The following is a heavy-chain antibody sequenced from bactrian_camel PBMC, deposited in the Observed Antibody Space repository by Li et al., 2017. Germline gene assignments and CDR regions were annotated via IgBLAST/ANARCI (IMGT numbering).Heavy chain of an antibody. CDR2: MRSEITI. Sequence: VQLVESGGGSVQPGGSLRLSCTATGVTLDFADMGWYRQAPEKPCELVALMRSEITIFYQDSVKGRFTIAQDNAKNTMTLEMNSLQQEDTAVYYCAADYNPRRSSFDWRQTRPQGDYDVDYEDHYWGQGTQVTVS. CDR3: AADYNPRRSSFDWRQTRPQGDYDVDYEDHY. D-gene: IGHD4*01. J-gene: IGHJ4*01. CDR1: GVTLDFAD. V-gene: IGHV3S53*01.